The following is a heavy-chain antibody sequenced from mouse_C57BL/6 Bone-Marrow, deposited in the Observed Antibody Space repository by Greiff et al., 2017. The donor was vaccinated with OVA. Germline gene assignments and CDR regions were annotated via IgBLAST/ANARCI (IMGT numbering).Heavy chain of an antibody. J-gene: IGHJ1*03. CDR3: VRHEWDEGYFDV. V-gene: IGHV10-1*01. Sequence: EVMLVESGGGLVQPKGSLKLSCAASGFSFNTYAMNWVRQAPGKGLEWVARIRSKSNNYATYYADSVKDRFTISRDDSESMLYLQMNNLKTEDTAMYYCVRHEWDEGYFDVWGTGTTVTVSS. CDR1: GFSFNTYA. D-gene: IGHD4-1*01. CDR2: IRSKSNNYAT.